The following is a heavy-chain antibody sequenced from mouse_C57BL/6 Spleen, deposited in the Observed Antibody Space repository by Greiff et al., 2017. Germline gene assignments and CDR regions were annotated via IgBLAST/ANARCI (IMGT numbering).Heavy chain of an antibody. CDR3: ARGGILPDV. V-gene: IGHV1-69*01. J-gene: IGHJ1*03. Sequence: QVQLQQPGAELVMPGASVKLSCKASGYTFTSYWMHWVKQRPGQGLEWIGEIDPSDSYTNYNQKFKGKSTLTVDKSSSTAYMQLSSLTSEDSAVYYWARGGILPDVWGTGTTVTVSS. CDR2: IDPSDSYT. CDR1: GYTFTSYW.